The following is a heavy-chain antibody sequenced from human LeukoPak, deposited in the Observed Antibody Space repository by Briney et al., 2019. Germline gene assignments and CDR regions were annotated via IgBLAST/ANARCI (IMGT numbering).Heavy chain of an antibody. CDR3: ARDYGGNPSSY. Sequence: ASVKVSCKASGYTFTSYGISWVRQAPGQGLEWVGWISAYNGNTNYAQKFQGRVTMTTDTSTGTAYMELRSLTSDDTAVYYCARDYGGNPSSYWGQGTLVTVSS. V-gene: IGHV1-18*01. CDR1: GYTFTSYG. J-gene: IGHJ4*02. D-gene: IGHD1-26*01. CDR2: ISAYNGNT.